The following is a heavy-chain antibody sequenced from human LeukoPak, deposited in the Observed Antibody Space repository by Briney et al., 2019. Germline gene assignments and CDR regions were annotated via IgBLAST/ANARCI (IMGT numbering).Heavy chain of an antibody. CDR3: ATWTRPRNGLRSGWFDN. CDR1: GFTFSTFA. J-gene: IGHJ4*02. V-gene: IGHV3-30-3*01. D-gene: IGHD6-19*01. Sequence: GGSLRLSCAASGFTFSTFAMHWVRQAPGKGLEWLAVLSYDGSNNDYADSAKGRFTISRDNSKNTLYLQLSSLRTEDTAVYYCATWTRPRNGLRSGWFDNWGQGTLVTVSS. CDR2: LSYDGSNN.